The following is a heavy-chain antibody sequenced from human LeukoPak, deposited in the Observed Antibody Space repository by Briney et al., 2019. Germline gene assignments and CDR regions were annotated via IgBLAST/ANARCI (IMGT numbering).Heavy chain of an antibody. J-gene: IGHJ4*02. D-gene: IGHD6-19*01. Sequence: SETLSLTCTVSGGSISSYYWSWIRQPPGKGLEWIGYIYYSGSTNYNPFLKSRVTISVDTSKNQFSLKLSSVTAADTAVYYCASLASIAVAGTTNDYWGQGTLVTVSS. V-gene: IGHV4-59*08. CDR3: ASLASIAVAGTTNDY. CDR2: IYYSGST. CDR1: GGSISSYY.